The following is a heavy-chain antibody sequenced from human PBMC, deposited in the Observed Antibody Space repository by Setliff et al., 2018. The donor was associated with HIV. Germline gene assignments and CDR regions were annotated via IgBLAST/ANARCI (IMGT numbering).Heavy chain of an antibody. CDR1: GFTFSSYG. D-gene: IGHD5-12*01. V-gene: IGHV3-48*04. J-gene: IGHJ3*02. CDR3: ARDPVATIPRGFDI. CDR2: IGGRGSTI. Sequence: GSLRLSCATSGFTFSSYGMYWVRQAPGKGLEWVSYIGGRGSTIYYADSVKGRFTISRDSAHNSLYLQMNSLRVDDTAVYYCARDPVATIPRGFDIWGQGTMVTVSS.